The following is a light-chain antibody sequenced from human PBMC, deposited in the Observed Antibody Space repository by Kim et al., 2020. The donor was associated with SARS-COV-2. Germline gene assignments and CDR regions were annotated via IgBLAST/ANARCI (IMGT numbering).Light chain of an antibody. CDR1: RGSIDDSY. CDR3: QSYNRDNVI. Sequence: KPVSISCTRRRGSIDDSYVQWYQQRPGGVPTTVIYEDDQRPSGVSDRFSGSIDNSSNSASLTVSGLRTEDEADYYCQSYNRDNVIFGGGTQLTVL. CDR2: EDD. V-gene: IGLV6-57*03. J-gene: IGLJ2*01.